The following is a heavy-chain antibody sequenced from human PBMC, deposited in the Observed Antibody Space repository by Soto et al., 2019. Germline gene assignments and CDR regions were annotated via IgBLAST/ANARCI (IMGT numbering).Heavy chain of an antibody. J-gene: IGHJ4*02. D-gene: IGHD6-19*01. Sequence: SETLSLTCSVSGGSISGYYWSWIRQSPGKGLEWLGYVYYTGSTNYSPSLRSRVSISVDTSKNQFSLKLSSVTAADTAVYYCASHYSSGWYYFDYWGQGTLVTVSS. CDR3: ASHYSSGWYYFDY. CDR2: VYYTGST. V-gene: IGHV4-59*08. CDR1: GGSISGYY.